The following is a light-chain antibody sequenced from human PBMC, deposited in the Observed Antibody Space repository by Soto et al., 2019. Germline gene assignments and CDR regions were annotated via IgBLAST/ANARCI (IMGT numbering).Light chain of an antibody. Sequence: QSVLTQPPSASGTPGQRVTISCSGSSSNIGSNTVNWYQQLPGTAPKLLIYSNNQRPSGVPDRFSGSKSGASASLAISGLQSEDEADYYCCSFAGRDTFEVFGTGTKVTVL. CDR1: SSNIGSNT. CDR3: CSFAGRDTFEV. V-gene: IGLV1-44*01. J-gene: IGLJ1*01. CDR2: SNN.